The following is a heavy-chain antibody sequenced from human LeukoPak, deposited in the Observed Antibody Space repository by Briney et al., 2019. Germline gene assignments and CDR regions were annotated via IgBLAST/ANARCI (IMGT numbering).Heavy chain of an antibody. J-gene: IGHJ6*02. Sequence: SVKVSCKASGYTFTGYYMHWVRQAPGQGLEWMGGIIPIFGTANYAQKFQGRVTITADESTSTAYMELSSLRSEDTAVYYCATPFHCSGGSCHYYYYGMDVWGQGTTVTVSS. CDR3: ATPFHCSGGSCHYYYYGMDV. D-gene: IGHD2-15*01. CDR1: GYTFTGYY. V-gene: IGHV1-69*13. CDR2: IIPIFGTA.